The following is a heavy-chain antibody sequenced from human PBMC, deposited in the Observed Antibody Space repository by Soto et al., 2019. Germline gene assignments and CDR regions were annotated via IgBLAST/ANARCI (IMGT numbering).Heavy chain of an antibody. CDR3: ARDRGSFDILTGYYTP. CDR1: GYTFTSYA. J-gene: IGHJ5*02. D-gene: IGHD3-9*01. Sequence: WASVKVSCKASGYTFTSYAMHWVRQAPGQRLEWMGWINAGNGNTKYSQKFQGRVTITRDTSASTAYMELSSLRSEDTAVYYCARDRGSFDILTGYYTPWGQGTLVTVSS. V-gene: IGHV1-3*01. CDR2: INAGNGNT.